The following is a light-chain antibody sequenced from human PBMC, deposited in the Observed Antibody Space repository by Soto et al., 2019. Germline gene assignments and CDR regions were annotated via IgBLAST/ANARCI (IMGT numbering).Light chain of an antibody. V-gene: IGKV1-5*03. CDR2: KAS. CDR3: QHYNGFSWT. J-gene: IGKJ1*01. CDR1: QSVNSW. Sequence: DIQMTQSPSTLSALGGDRVTMTCRASQSVNSWLAWYRQRPGKAPKLLIHKASNLESGVPSRFSGSGSGTEFTLTISSLQPDDFATYYCQHYNGFSWTFGQGTKVDIK.